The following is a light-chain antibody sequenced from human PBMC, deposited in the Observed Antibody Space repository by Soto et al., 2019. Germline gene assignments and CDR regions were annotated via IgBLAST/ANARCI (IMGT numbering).Light chain of an antibody. Sequence: QSALTQPASVSGSPGESITISCTGTSSDVGTYNLATWYQQHPGRVPKLILYEGNKRPSGVSSRFSASKSGNTASLTISGLQAEDEADYFCCSYAPSRTLLFGGGTKLTVL. J-gene: IGLJ2*01. V-gene: IGLV2-23*01. CDR2: EGN. CDR3: CSYAPSRTLL. CDR1: SSDVGTYNL.